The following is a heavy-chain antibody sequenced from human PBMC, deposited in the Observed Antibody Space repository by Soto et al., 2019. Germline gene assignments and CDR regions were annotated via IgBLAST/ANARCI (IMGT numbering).Heavy chain of an antibody. D-gene: IGHD5-18*01. CDR1: GFTFSSYA. CDR2: ISYDGSNK. J-gene: IGHJ6*02. CDR3: ARDPDTAMVRVRYGMDV. Sequence: QVQLVESGGGVVQPGRSLRLSCAASGFTFSSYAMHWVRQAPGKGLEWVAVISYDGSNKYYADSVKGRFTISRDNSKNTLYLQMNSLRAEDTAVYYCARDPDTAMVRVRYGMDVWGQGTTVTVSS. V-gene: IGHV3-30-3*01.